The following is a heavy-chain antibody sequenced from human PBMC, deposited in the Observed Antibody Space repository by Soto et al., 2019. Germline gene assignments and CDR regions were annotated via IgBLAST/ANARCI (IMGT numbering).Heavy chain of an antibody. D-gene: IGHD5-18*01. CDR2: ISGSGGST. Sequence: PGESLKISCAASGFTFSSYAMSWVRQAPGKGLEWVSAISGSGGSTYYADSVKGRFTISRDNSKNTLYLQMNSLRAEDTAVYYCAKDFYSHGSNAPFDYWGQGTLVTVSS. V-gene: IGHV3-23*01. CDR3: AKDFYSHGSNAPFDY. CDR1: GFTFSSYA. J-gene: IGHJ4*02.